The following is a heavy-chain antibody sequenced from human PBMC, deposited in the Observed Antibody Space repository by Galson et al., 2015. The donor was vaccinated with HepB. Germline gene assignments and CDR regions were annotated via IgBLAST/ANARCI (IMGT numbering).Heavy chain of an antibody. J-gene: IGHJ5*02. CDR2: ISYDGRNQ. D-gene: IGHD6-13*01. CDR3: AKGAIGATGMLGS. V-gene: IGHV3-30*18. Sequence: SLRLSCAASGFTFSDYGMHWVRQAPGKGLEWVAVISYDGRNQYYADSVKGRFTLSRDNSKNTLYLQMSSLRPEDTAVFYCAKGAIGATGMLGSWGQGTLVTVSS. CDR1: GFTFSDYG.